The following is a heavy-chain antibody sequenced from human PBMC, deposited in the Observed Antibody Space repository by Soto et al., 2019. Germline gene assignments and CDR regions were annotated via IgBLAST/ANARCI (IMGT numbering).Heavy chain of an antibody. D-gene: IGHD3-16*01. CDR1: GASISNFY. Sequence: PSETLSLTCSVSGASISNFYWSWIRQSAGKGLEWIGRLYTRGTTDYNPSLKSRVTMSIDTSKSRVSLSLTSVTAADTAVYYCAKGGTYYFDSWGQGIVVTVSS. CDR3: AKGGTYYFDS. V-gene: IGHV4-4*07. CDR2: LYTRGTT. J-gene: IGHJ4*02.